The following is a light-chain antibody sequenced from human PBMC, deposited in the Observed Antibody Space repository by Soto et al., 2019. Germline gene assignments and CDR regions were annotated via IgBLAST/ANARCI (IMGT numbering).Light chain of an antibody. CDR2: SNN. Sequence: QAVVTQPPSASGTPGQRGTISCSGSRSNIGTNPVNWYQQLPGTAPKLIIYSNNQRPSGVPDRFSGSKSGTSASLAISGLQSEDEADYYCAVWDDNLYGVVFGGGTKLTVL. J-gene: IGLJ3*02. V-gene: IGLV1-44*01. CDR1: RSNIGTNP. CDR3: AVWDDNLYGVV.